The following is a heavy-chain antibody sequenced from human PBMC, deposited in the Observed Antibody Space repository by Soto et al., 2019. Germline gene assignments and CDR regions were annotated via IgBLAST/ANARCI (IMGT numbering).Heavy chain of an antibody. CDR3: AHRGPAVRAIDY. CDR1: GFSLSTSGVG. V-gene: IGHV2-5*02. CDR2: IYWDDDK. J-gene: IGHJ4*02. Sequence: QITLKESGPTLVKPTQTLTLTCTFSGFSLSTSGVGVGWIRQPPGKALEWLALIYWDDDKRYSPSLKSRLTITQDTSKNQVVLTMTNMDPVDTATYYCAHRGPAVRAIDYWGQGTLVTVSS. D-gene: IGHD2-2*01.